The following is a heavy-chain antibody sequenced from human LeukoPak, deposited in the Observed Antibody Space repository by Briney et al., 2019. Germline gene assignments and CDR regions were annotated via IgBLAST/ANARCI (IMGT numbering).Heavy chain of an antibody. Sequence: ASVTVSCKASGYTFTSYDINWVRQATGQGLEWMGWMNPNSGNTGYAQKFQGRVTMTRNTPISTAYMELSSLRSEDTAVYYCARGNKQGPTYIWGSYRYLFDYWGQGTLVTVSS. V-gene: IGHV1-8*01. J-gene: IGHJ4*02. CDR2: MNPNSGNT. CDR3: ARGNKQGPTYIWGSYRYLFDY. D-gene: IGHD3-16*02. CDR1: GYTFTSYD.